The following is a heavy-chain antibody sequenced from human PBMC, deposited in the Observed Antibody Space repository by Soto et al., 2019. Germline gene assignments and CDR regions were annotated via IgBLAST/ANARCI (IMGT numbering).Heavy chain of an antibody. J-gene: IGHJ6*02. CDR2: INHSGST. CDR1: GGSFSGYY. V-gene: IGHV4-34*01. Sequence: SETLSLTCAVYGGSFSGYYWSWIRQPPGKGLEWIGEINHSGSTNYNPSLKGRVTISVDTSKNQFSLKLSSVTAADTAVYYCARAIAAAGSPHYYYYGMDVWGQGTTVTVSS. CDR3: ARAIAAAGSPHYYYYGMDV. D-gene: IGHD6-13*01.